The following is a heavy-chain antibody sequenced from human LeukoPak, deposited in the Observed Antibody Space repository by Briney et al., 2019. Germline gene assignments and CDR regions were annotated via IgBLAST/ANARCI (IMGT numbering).Heavy chain of an antibody. V-gene: IGHV1-69*13. D-gene: IGHD3-22*01. Sequence: ASVKVSCKASGYTFTSYYMHWVRQAPGQGLEWMGGIIPIFGTANYAQEFQGRVTITADESTSTAYMELSSLRSEDTAVYYCARDRTPRGYYYDSSGEYYFDYWGQGTLVTVSS. J-gene: IGHJ4*02. CDR1: GYTFTSYY. CDR2: IIPIFGTA. CDR3: ARDRTPRGYYYDSSGEYYFDY.